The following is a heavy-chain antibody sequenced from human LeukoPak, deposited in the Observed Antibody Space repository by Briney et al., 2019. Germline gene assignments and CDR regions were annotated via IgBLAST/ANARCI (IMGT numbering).Heavy chain of an antibody. CDR3: ARHGGSYYYDWYFDN. Sequence: SETLSLTCTVSGGSISAYYWSWIRQPPGKGLEWIGYIYYSGRTSYNPSLKSRVITSVNMSKSQVSLKLSSVTAADTADYYCARHGGSYYYDWYFDNWGQGTLVTVTS. CDR1: GGSISAYY. D-gene: IGHD3-16*01. J-gene: IGHJ4*02. V-gene: IGHV4-59*08. CDR2: IYYSGRT.